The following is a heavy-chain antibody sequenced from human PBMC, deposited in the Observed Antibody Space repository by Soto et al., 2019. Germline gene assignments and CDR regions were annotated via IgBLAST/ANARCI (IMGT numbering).Heavy chain of an antibody. CDR1: GYTFSSYA. CDR2: INPGNANT. V-gene: IGHV1-3*05. Sequence: QVQLVQSGAEEKKPGASVKVSCTASGYTFSSYAIHWVRQAPGHGLEWMGWINPGNANTKNSQKFQGRVTITSDTSASTAYMELSSLTSEDTAVYYCARVDGAYWGQGTLVTVSS. D-gene: IGHD2-2*03. J-gene: IGHJ4*02. CDR3: ARVDGAY.